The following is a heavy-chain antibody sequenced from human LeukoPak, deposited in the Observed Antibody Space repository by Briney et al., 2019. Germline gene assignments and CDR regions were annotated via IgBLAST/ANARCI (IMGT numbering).Heavy chain of an antibody. CDR2: IRYGGSTK. Sequence: GGSLRLSCEASGFTFSIYGMHWVRQAPGKGLEWVAYIRYGGSTKYYADSVKGRFTISRDNSKNTLYLQMNSLRAEDTAVYYCAKITDGELRRFDYWGQGTLVTVSS. V-gene: IGHV3-30*02. J-gene: IGHJ4*02. CDR1: GFTFSIYG. CDR3: AKITDGELRRFDY. D-gene: IGHD1-26*01.